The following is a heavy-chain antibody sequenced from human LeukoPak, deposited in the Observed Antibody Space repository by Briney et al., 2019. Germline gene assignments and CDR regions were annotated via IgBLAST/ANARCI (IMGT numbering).Heavy chain of an antibody. CDR2: INWIGGSK. D-gene: IGHD3-3*01. Sequence: GGSLRFSCAASGFTFDDYGMSWVRQAPGKGRNWVPGINWIGGSKGYADSVKGRFTISRDNAKNSLYLKMNSLRAEDTAVYYCARDLEEWLFPRYLGYWGQGTLVTVSS. V-gene: IGHV3-20*04. J-gene: IGHJ4*02. CDR3: ARDLEEWLFPRYLGY. CDR1: GFTFDDYG.